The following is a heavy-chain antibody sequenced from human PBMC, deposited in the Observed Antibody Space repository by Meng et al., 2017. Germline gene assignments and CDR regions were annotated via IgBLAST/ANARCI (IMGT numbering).Heavy chain of an antibody. CDR1: GDTVSSDSAA. J-gene: IGHJ4*02. D-gene: IGHD3-10*02. CDR3: ASGWSMFQT. CDR2: TYYRSKWYN. V-gene: IGHV6-1*01. Sequence: QLQQSCPGLMKPSQTLSHTCAISGDTVSSDSAAWNWIRQSPSRGLEWLGRTYYRSKWYNDFAVSVKSRIIINPDTSKNHFSLQLNSVTPEDTAVYYCASGWSMFQTWGQGTLVTVSS.